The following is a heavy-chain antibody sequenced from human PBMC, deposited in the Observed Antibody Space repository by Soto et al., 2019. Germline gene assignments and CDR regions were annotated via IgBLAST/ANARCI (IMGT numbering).Heavy chain of an antibody. Sequence: SETLSLTCTVSGGSVTNVDYYWSWIRQPPGKDLEWIGYIQHSGSTDYNPSLKSRVTISVDRSKNQFSLKLSSVTAADTAVYYCARSQTTVTSYDYWGQGTLVTVSS. CDR2: IQHSGST. D-gene: IGHD4-17*01. J-gene: IGHJ4*02. CDR1: GGSVTNVDYY. CDR3: ARSQTTVTSYDY. V-gene: IGHV4-30-2*01.